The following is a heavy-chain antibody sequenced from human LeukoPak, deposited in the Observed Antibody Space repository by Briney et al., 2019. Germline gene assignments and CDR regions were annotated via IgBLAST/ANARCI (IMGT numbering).Heavy chain of an antibody. D-gene: IGHD3-22*01. CDR2: VSSSGGST. V-gene: IGHV3-23*01. Sequence: PGGSLRLSCAASGFIFSNYAMSWVRQARGTGLEWVSGVSSSGGSTYYADSVKGRFTISRDNSQNTLYLQMNSLRAEDTAVYYCAKDYYGSPFYYMDVWGKGTTVTVSS. J-gene: IGHJ6*03. CDR3: AKDYYGSPFYYMDV. CDR1: GFIFSNYA.